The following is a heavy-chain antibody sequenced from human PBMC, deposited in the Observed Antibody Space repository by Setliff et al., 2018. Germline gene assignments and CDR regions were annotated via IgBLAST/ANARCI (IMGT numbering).Heavy chain of an antibody. D-gene: IGHD3-3*01. CDR2: INPKTGGT. CDR3: ARVPRLEWLLPTFDS. Sequence: ASVKVSXXASGYTFVGYYLHWVRQAPGQGLEWMGWINPKTGGTNYAQKFQGRVTMTIDTSTSTAYMELRSLRSDDTAVYYCARVPRLEWLLPTFDSWGQGTLVTVSS. CDR1: GYTFVGYY. V-gene: IGHV1-2*02. J-gene: IGHJ4*02.